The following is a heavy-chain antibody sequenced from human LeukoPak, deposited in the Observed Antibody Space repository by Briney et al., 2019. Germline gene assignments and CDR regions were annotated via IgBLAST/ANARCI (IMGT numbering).Heavy chain of an antibody. D-gene: IGHD6-19*01. V-gene: IGHV3-23*01. Sequence: GGSLRLSCAASGFTFSSYAMSWVRQAPGKGLEWVSAISGSGGSTYYADSVKGRFTISRDNSKNTLYLQMNSLRAEDTAVYYCARHRKQWLGAYYYYGMDVWGQGTTVTVSS. CDR1: GFTFSSYA. J-gene: IGHJ6*02. CDR3: ARHRKQWLGAYYYYGMDV. CDR2: ISGSGGST.